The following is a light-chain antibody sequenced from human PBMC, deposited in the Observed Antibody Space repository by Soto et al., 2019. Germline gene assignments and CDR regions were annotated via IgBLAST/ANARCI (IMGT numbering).Light chain of an antibody. CDR3: SSYTSTTTLV. CDR1: VGRYNY. Sequence: QSVLTQPASVSDSPGQSITISCTGDVGRYNYVSWYQQHPGKAPKLIIYEVSSRPSGVSNRFSGSKSGNTASLTISGLQADDEADYYCSSYTSTTTLVFGRGTKLTVL. CDR2: EVS. J-gene: IGLJ2*01. V-gene: IGLV2-14*01.